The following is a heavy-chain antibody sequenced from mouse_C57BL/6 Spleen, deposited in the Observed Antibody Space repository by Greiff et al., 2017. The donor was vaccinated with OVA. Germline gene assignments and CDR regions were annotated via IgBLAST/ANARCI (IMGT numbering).Heavy chain of an antibody. V-gene: IGHV1-50*01. J-gene: IGHJ2*01. CDR3: AYYSTLFDY. Sequence: QVQLKQPGAELVKPGASVKLSCKASGYTFTSYWMQWVKQRPGQGLEWIGEIDPSDSYTNYNQKFKGKATLTVDTSSSTAYMQLSSLTSEDSAVYYCAYYSTLFDYWGQGTTLTVSS. CDR2: IDPSDSYT. D-gene: IGHD2-5*01. CDR1: GYTFTSYW.